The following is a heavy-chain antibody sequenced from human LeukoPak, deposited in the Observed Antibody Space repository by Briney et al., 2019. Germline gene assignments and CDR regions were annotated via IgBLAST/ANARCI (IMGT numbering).Heavy chain of an antibody. Sequence: SETLSLTCAVYGGSFSGYYWSWIRQPPGKGLEWIGEINHSGSTNYNPSLKSRVTISVDTSKNQFSLKLSSVTAADTAVYYCARQLGYCSGGSCYEYDYWGQGTLVTVSS. CDR3: ARQLGYCSGGSCYEYDY. D-gene: IGHD2-15*01. CDR1: GGSFSGYY. J-gene: IGHJ4*02. V-gene: IGHV4-34*01. CDR2: INHSGST.